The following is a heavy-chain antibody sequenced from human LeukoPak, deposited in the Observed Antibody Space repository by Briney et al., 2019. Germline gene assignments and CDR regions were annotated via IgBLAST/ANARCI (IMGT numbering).Heavy chain of an antibody. Sequence: GESLQISCKGSGYSFINYWIGWVRQVPGKGLEWMGIIYPGDSQTRYSPSFQGQVTFSSDKSISTAYLQWSSLKASDTALYYCAMGTTGTSLFGYWGQGTLVTVSS. V-gene: IGHV5-51*01. CDR2: IYPGDSQT. CDR1: GYSFINYW. J-gene: IGHJ4*02. D-gene: IGHD1-1*01. CDR3: AMGTTGTSLFGY.